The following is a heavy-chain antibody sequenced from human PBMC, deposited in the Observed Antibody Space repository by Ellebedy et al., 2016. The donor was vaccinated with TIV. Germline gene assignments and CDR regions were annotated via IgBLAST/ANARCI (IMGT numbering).Heavy chain of an antibody. CDR3: ARARSEGWFDVHFDY. D-gene: IGHD6-19*01. V-gene: IGHV3-74*01. Sequence: PGGSLRLSCAASAFTFSSHWMHWVRQAPGKGLVWVSRINSDGSTTSNADSVKGRFTISRDNAKNSLYLQMNSLRAEDTAVYYCARARSEGWFDVHFDYWGQGTLVTVSS. CDR2: INSDGSTT. CDR1: AFTFSSHW. J-gene: IGHJ4*02.